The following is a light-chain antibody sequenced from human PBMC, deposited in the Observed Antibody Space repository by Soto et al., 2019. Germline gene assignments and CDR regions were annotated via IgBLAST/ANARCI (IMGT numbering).Light chain of an antibody. CDR1: QSVSSN. CDR3: QQYQKWQLT. J-gene: IGKJ4*01. CDR2: GAS. V-gene: IGKV3-15*01. Sequence: EIVMTQSPATLSVSPGERATLSCRASQSVSSNLAWYQHKPGQAPRLLIYGASIRATGVPAKFSGSGSGTAFPLTIISLQSEDVAVYYCQQYQKWQLTFGGGTKAEIK.